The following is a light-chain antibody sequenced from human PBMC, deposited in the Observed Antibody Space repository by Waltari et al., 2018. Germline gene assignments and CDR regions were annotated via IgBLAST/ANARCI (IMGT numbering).Light chain of an antibody. CDR2: VNSDGSH. Sequence: QLVLTQSPSASASLGASVKLTCTLSSGQSSNVVAWHQQQPEKGPRYLMKVNSDGSHTKGDGIPDRFSGSSSGAERYLTISSLQSDDEADYYCQTWGTGIWVFGGGTRLTVL. V-gene: IGLV4-69*01. CDR1: SGQSSNV. J-gene: IGLJ3*02. CDR3: QTWGTGIWV.